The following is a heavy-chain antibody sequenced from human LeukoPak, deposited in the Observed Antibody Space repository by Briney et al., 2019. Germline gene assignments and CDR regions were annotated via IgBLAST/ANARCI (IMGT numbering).Heavy chain of an antibody. D-gene: IGHD6-13*01. J-gene: IGHJ6*02. CDR2: ISGYNGNT. V-gene: IGHV1-18*01. Sequence: ASVKVSCKASGYTFTRYGISWVRQAPGQGLEWMGWISGYNGNTNYAEKIQGRVTMTTDTSTSTAYMELRSLRSDDTAVYYCARDVTSLVVAAAYHHSYGMDVWGQGTTVTVSS. CDR1: GYTFTRYG. CDR3: ARDVTSLVVAAAYHHSYGMDV.